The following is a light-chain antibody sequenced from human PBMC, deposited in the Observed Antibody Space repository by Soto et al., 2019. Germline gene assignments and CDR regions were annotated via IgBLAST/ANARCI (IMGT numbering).Light chain of an antibody. Sequence: QSVLTQPPSASGSPGQSVTISCTGTSSDVGGYNYVSWYQQHPGKGPKLMIYEVTKRPSGVPDRFSGSKSGNTASLTVSGLQAEDEADYFCCSHAGDNTYVFGTGTKVTVL. CDR2: EVT. V-gene: IGLV2-8*01. J-gene: IGLJ1*01. CDR3: CSHAGDNTYV. CDR1: SSDVGGYNY.